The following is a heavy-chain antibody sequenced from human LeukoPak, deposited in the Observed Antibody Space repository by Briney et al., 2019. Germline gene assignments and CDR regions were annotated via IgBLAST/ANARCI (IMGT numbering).Heavy chain of an antibody. CDR1: GFTFSTYW. CDR3: TRSGYCSGGNCNSYFDS. D-gene: IGHD2-15*01. J-gene: IGHJ4*02. CDR2: INSDETTT. V-gene: IGHV3-74*03. Sequence: PGPSLRLSCAASGFTFSTYWMHWVRHAPGKGLVWVSRINSDETTTTYADSVKGRFTISRDNAKSTLYLEMNSLRAEDTAVYYCTRSGYCSGGNCNSYFDSWGQGTLVTVAS.